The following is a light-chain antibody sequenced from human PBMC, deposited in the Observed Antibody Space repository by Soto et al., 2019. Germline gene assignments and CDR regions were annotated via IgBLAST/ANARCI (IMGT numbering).Light chain of an antibody. V-gene: IGKV2-30*01. J-gene: IGKJ1*01. CDR2: MVS. CDR3: MQGTHWPPT. CDR1: QSLVYRDGNTH. Sequence: DVVLTQSPPSLPVTLGQPASISCRSSQSLVYRDGNTHLNWFQQRPGQSPRRLIYMVSTRDSGVPGRFSGSGSGTDFTLKISGVEAEDVGVYYCMQGTHWPPTFGQGTKVEIK.